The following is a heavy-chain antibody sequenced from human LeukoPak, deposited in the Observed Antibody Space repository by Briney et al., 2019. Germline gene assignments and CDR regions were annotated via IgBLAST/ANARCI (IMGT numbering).Heavy chain of an antibody. CDR2: ISYDERNK. CDR1: GFPFHHYR. Sequence: GGSLRLSCAAPGFPFHHYRMLWVPQAPGKGREWVASISYDERNKYYVDSVKGRFTISRDNSKNTLSLQMNSLRVEDTAVYYCAKGSSSGYYYFDYWGQGTLVTVSS. J-gene: IGHJ4*02. D-gene: IGHD6-19*01. V-gene: IGHV3-30*18. CDR3: AKGSSSGYYYFDY.